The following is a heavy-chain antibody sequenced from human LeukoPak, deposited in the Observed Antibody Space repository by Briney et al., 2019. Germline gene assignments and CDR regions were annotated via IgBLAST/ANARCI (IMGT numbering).Heavy chain of an antibody. J-gene: IGHJ2*01. CDR1: GYTFTGYY. V-gene: IGHV1-2*04. D-gene: IGHD3-9*01. CDR3: ARGGDILTGFRYFDL. CDR2: INPNSGGT. Sequence: ASVKVSCKASGYTFTGYYMHWVRQAPGQGLEWMGWINPNSGGTNYAQKFQGWVTMTRDTSISTAYMELSRLRSDDTAVYYCARGGDILTGFRYFDLWGRGTLVTVSS.